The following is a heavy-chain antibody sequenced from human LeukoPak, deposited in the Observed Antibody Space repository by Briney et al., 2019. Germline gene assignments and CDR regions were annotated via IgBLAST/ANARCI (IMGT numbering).Heavy chain of an antibody. Sequence: GGSLRLSCAASGFTFSSYEMNWVRQAPGKGLEWVSYISSSGSTIYYADSVRGRFTISRDNAKKSLYLQMNSLRDEDTAVYYCARGDGWFGELSNFDYWGQGTLVTVSS. CDR3: ARGDGWFGELSNFDY. CDR2: ISSSGSTI. V-gene: IGHV3-48*03. D-gene: IGHD3-10*01. J-gene: IGHJ4*02. CDR1: GFTFSSYE.